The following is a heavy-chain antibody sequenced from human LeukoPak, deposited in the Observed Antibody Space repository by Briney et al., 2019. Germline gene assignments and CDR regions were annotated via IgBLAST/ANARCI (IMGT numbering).Heavy chain of an antibody. CDR3: ARGGFYDTSGPTWDWFDP. CDR1: GYTFTSYY. Sequence: ASVKVSCKASGYTFTSYYMHWVRQAPGQGLEWMAIINPSGGGTTYAQKFQGRVIMTRDTSTSTVYMELSSLRSEDTAVYYCARGGFYDTSGPTWDWFDPWGHGTLVTVSS. V-gene: IGHV1-46*01. CDR2: INPSGGGT. J-gene: IGHJ5*02. D-gene: IGHD3-22*01.